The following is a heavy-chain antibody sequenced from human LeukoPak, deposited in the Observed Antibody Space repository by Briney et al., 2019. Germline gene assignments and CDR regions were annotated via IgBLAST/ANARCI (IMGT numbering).Heavy chain of an antibody. D-gene: IGHD1-1*01. Sequence: GGSLTLSCAASGFSFSSYSMNWVRQAPGKGLECVSSISSSRSYIYYPRSVKGRFTISRDNAKNSLYLQMNSLRAEDTAVYYCARDRRSDNDFDYWGQGTLVTVSS. CDR3: ARDRRSDNDFDY. V-gene: IGHV3-21*01. J-gene: IGHJ4*02. CDR1: GFSFSSYS. CDR2: ISSSRSYI.